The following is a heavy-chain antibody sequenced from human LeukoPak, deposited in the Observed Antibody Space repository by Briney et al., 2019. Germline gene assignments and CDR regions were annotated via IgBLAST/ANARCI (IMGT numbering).Heavy chain of an antibody. Sequence: GGSLRLSCAASGFTFSSYSMNWVRQAPGKGLEWVSSISSSSSYKYYADSVKGRFTISRDNAKNSLYLQMNSLRAEDTAVYYCARDGYSSSSGDYWGQGTLVTVSS. CDR3: ARDGYSSSSGDY. CDR1: GFTFSSYS. D-gene: IGHD6-13*01. V-gene: IGHV3-21*01. CDR2: ISSSSSYK. J-gene: IGHJ4*02.